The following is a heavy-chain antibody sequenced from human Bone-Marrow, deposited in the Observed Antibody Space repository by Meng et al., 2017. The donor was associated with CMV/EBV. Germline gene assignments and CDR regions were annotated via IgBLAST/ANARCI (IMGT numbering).Heavy chain of an antibody. CDR2: ISTVSTI. Sequence: GESLKISCASSGFTFSSYSRNWVRQAPGKGLEWISHISTVSTIHYADSVKGRFTISRDNAKNSLYLQMNSLRAEDTAVYYCARDVYNLGSGSFYGLDVCGQGTTVTVSS. CDR3: ARDVYNLGSGSFYGLDV. J-gene: IGHJ6*02. V-gene: IGHV3-48*04. CDR1: GFTFSSYS. D-gene: IGHD3-3*01.